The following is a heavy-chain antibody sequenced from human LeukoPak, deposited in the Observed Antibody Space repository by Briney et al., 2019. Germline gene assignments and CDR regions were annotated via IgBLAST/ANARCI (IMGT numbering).Heavy chain of an antibody. CDR2: IYYSGST. V-gene: IGHV4-39*07. CDR3: ARDHLVHAFDI. J-gene: IGHJ3*02. Sequence: PSETLSLTCTVSGGSISSSSYYWGWIRQPPGKGLEWIGSIYYSGSTYYNPSLKSRVTISVDTSKNQFSLKLSSVTAADTAVYYCARDHLVHAFDIWGQGTMVTVSS. CDR1: GGSISSSSYY. D-gene: IGHD6-13*01.